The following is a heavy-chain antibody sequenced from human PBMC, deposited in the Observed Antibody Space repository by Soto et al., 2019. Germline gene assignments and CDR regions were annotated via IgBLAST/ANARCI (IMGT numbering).Heavy chain of an antibody. CDR1: GGSISNYY. CDR3: ARAFYIVGATHYDY. J-gene: IGHJ4*02. V-gene: IGHV4-59*01. Sequence: SETLSLTCSVSGGSISNYYWSWIRQPPGKGLEWIGYIYSSGSTNYNPSLKCRGTIALDTSKNHFSLQQSSVAAADTAVYYCARAFYIVGATHYDYWGQGTLVTVSS. D-gene: IGHD1-26*01. CDR2: IYSSGST.